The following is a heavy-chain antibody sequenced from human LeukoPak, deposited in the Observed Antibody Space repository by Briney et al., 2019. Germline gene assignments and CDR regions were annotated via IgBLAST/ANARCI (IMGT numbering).Heavy chain of an antibody. D-gene: IGHD1-26*01. CDR3: GRASGSEGDY. CDR1: GYTFTGYY. V-gene: IGHV1-2*02. J-gene: IGHJ4*02. Sequence: ASVKVSCKASGYTFTGYYMHWVRQAPGQGLEWMGWINPKSGGTNFAQKFQGRVTMTRDTSITTAYMELSRLRSDDTAVYYCGRASGSEGDYWGQGTLVTVSS. CDR2: INPKSGGT.